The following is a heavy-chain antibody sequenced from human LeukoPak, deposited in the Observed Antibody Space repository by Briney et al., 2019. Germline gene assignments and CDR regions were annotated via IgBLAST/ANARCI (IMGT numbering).Heavy chain of an antibody. CDR2: IRYDGSLE. J-gene: IGHJ4*02. Sequence: PGGSLRLSCAASGFTFNNYGMHWVRQAPGKGLEWVAFIRYDGSLEYYADSVKGRLTISRDNSKNTLYLQMNSLKPEDTAVYYCAKCPDFWSGHVYEVYFDSWGQGTLVTVSS. V-gene: IGHV3-30*02. CDR3: AKCPDFWSGHVYEVYFDS. D-gene: IGHD3-3*01. CDR1: GFTFNNYG.